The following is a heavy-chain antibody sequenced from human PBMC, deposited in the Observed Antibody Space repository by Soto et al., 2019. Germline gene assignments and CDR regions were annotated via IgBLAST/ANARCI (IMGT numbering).Heavy chain of an antibody. D-gene: IGHD1-26*01. CDR2: INHSGST. J-gene: IGHJ3*02. Sequence: PSETLSLTCAVYGGSFSGYYWSWIRQPPGKGLEWIGEINHSGSTNYNPSLKSRVTISVDTSKNQFSLKLSSVTAADTAVYYCARFEVGATTLDAFEIWGQGTMVTVSS. CDR3: ARFEVGATTLDAFEI. CDR1: GGSFSGYY. V-gene: IGHV4-34*01.